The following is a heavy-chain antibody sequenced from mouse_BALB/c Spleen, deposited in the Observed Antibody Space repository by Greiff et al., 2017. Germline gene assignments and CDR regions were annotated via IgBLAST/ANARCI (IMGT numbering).Heavy chain of an antibody. Sequence: EVQLQQSGAELVQPGASVKLSCTASGFNIKDTYMHWVKQRPEQGLEWIGRIDPANGNTKYDPKFQGKATITADTSSNTAYLQLSSLTSEDTAVYYCAKPYDGYRGYFDVWGAGTTVTVSS. CDR3: AKPYDGYRGYFDV. D-gene: IGHD2-3*01. V-gene: IGHV14-3*02. CDR1: GFNIKDTY. J-gene: IGHJ1*01. CDR2: IDPANGNT.